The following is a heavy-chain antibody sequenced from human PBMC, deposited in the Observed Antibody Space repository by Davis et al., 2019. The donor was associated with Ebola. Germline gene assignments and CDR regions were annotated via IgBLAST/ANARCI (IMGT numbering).Heavy chain of an antibody. J-gene: IGHJ5*02. D-gene: IGHD4-23*01. CDR3: TRGAVGWNWFDP. CDR2: IYYSGST. V-gene: IGHV4-59*01. Sequence: MPSETLSLTCTVSGGSISSYYWSWIRQPPGKGLEWIGYIYYSGSTNYNPSLKSRVTISVDTSKNQFSLRLNSVTAADTAVYYCTRGAVGWNWFDPWGQGTLVTVSS. CDR1: GGSISSYY.